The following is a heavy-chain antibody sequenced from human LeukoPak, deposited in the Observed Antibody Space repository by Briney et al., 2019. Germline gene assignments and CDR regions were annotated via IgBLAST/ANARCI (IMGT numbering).Heavy chain of an antibody. CDR1: GGSISSYY. D-gene: IGHD3-10*02. V-gene: IGHV4-59*01. Sequence: SETLSLTCTVSGGSISSYYWSWIRQPPGKGLEWIGYIYYSGSTNYNPSLKSRVTISVDTSKNQFSLKLSSVTAADTAVYYCARALMFAGPKPSSGFDPWGQGTLVTVSS. CDR2: IYYSGST. J-gene: IGHJ5*02. CDR3: ARALMFAGPKPSSGFDP.